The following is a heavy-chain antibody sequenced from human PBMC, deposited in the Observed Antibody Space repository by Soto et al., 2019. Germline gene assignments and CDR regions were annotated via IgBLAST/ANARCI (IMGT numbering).Heavy chain of an antibody. CDR3: ARFMMTAAGINYFDY. D-gene: IGHD6-13*01. J-gene: IGHJ4*02. V-gene: IGHV4-39*01. CDR2: IYYSGST. CDR1: GGSISSSSYY. Sequence: PSETLSLTCTVSGGSISSSSYYWGWIRQPPGKGLEWIGSIYYSGSTYYNPSLKSRVTISVDTSKNQFSLKLSSVTAADTAVYYCARFMMTAAGINYFDYWGQGTLVTVSS.